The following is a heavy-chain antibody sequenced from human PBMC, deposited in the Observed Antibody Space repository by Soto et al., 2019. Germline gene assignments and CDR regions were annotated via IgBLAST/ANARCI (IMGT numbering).Heavy chain of an antibody. V-gene: IGHV3-7*03. CDR3: ARDLGCSSGWYGSGMDV. CDR1: GFTFSSYW. J-gene: IGHJ6*02. Sequence: PGGSLRLSCAASGFTFSSYWMSWVRQAPGKGLEWVANIKQDGSEKYYVDSVKGRFTISRDNAKNSLYLQMNSLRAEDTAVYYCARDLGCSSGWYGSGMDVWGQGTTVTVSS. CDR2: IKQDGSEK. D-gene: IGHD6-19*01.